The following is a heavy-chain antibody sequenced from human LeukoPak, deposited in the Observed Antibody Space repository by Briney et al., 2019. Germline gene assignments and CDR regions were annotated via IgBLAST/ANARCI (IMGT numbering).Heavy chain of an antibody. D-gene: IGHD5/OR15-5a*01. CDR1: GYNFSHYV. CDR2: FCSYGSNK. J-gene: IGHJ5*01. CDR3: AKDVSVSGMYSDS. Sequence: PGGSLRLSRAASGYNFSHYVMNWVRPAPGKGLEWVGTFCSYGSNKCYADSVKGRFTISRDKSKNTLYLQMNSLRAVDTAVYYCAKDVSVSGMYSDSWGRGTLVTVSS. V-gene: IGHV3-33*03.